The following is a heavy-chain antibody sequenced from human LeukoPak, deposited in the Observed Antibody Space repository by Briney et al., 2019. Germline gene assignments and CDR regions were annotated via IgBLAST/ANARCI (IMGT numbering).Heavy chain of an antibody. V-gene: IGHV4-61*02. J-gene: IGHJ6*03. Sequence: PSQTLSLTCTVSGDSITSGSYSWSWIRQPAGKGLEWIGRMHTDGSTNYNPSLKSRVTKSVDTSKNQFSLKLSSVTAADTAVYYCARGPYYYYMDVWGKGTTVTVSS. CDR1: GDSITSGSYS. CDR2: MHTDGST. CDR3: ARGPYYYYMDV.